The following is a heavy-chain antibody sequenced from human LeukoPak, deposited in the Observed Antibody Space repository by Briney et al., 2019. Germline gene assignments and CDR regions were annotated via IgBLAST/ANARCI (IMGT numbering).Heavy chain of an antibody. CDR2: ISSSGSTI. V-gene: IGHV3-48*03. CDR1: GFTFSSYE. J-gene: IGHJ4*02. CDR3: AREWYSSSWYYFDY. D-gene: IGHD6-13*01. Sequence: GGSLRLSCAASGFTFSSYEMNWVRQAPGKGLEWVSYISSSGSTIYYADSEKGRFTISRDNAKNSLYLQMNSLRAEDTAVYYCAREWYSSSWYYFDYWGQGTLVTVSS.